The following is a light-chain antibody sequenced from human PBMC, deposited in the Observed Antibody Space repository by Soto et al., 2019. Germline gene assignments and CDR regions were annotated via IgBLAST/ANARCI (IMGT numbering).Light chain of an antibody. V-gene: IGKV3-15*01. CDR2: GAS. Sequence: EIVMTQSPATLSVSPGERATLSCRASQSVSSNLAWYQQKHGQAPRLLIYGASTRATGIPARFRGSGSGTEFTLTISSLKSEDFAFYYCQQYNNWPSLFTFGPGTKVEIK. CDR3: QQYNNWPSLFT. J-gene: IGKJ3*01. CDR1: QSVSSN.